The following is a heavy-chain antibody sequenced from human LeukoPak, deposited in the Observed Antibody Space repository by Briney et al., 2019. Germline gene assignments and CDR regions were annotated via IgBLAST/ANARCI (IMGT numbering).Heavy chain of an antibody. CDR1: GGSISSYY. D-gene: IGHD3-10*01. Sequence: SETLSLTCTVSGGSISSYYWSWIRQPPGKGLEWIGYIYYTGSTNYNPSLKSRVTISVDTSKNQFSLKLSSVTAADTAVYYCATGGRGPDAFDIWGQGTMVTVSS. CDR2: IYYTGST. V-gene: IGHV4-59*01. J-gene: IGHJ3*02. CDR3: ATGGRGPDAFDI.